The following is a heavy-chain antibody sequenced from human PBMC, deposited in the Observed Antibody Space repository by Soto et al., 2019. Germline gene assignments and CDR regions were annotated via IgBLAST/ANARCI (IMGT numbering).Heavy chain of an antibody. CDR3: ARAVRGSSQEFDN. V-gene: IGHV1-2*02. CDR1: GFNFAGYF. Sequence: ASVKVSCKASGFNFAGYFLHWVRQAPGQGLEWMGWINPNSGATKDAQKFQGRVTMTWDTSISSAYIELVSLRFDDAPVYYCARAVRGSSQEFDNWGQGTRVTVS. CDR2: INPNSGAT. J-gene: IGHJ4*02. D-gene: IGHD3-10*01.